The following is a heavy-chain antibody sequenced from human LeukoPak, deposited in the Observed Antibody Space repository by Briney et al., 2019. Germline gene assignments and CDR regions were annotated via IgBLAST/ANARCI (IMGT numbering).Heavy chain of an antibody. D-gene: IGHD2-2*01. V-gene: IGHV3-48*01. J-gene: IGHJ3*02. CDR1: GFTFSSYS. Sequence: GGSLRLSCAASGFTFSSYSMNWVRQVPGKGLEWVSYISSSSTIYYADSVKGRFTISRDNAKNSLYLQMNSLRAEDTAVYYCARDTIVVVPAAINAFDIWGQGTMVTVSS. CDR3: ARDTIVVVPAAINAFDI. CDR2: ISSSSTI.